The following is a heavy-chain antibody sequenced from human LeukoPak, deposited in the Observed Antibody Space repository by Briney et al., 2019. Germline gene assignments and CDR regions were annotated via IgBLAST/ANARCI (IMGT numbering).Heavy chain of an antibody. CDR1: GFTFSSYS. J-gene: IGHJ4*02. Sequence: GGSLRLSCAASGFTFSSYSMNWVRQAPGKGLEWVSSISSSSSYIYYADSVKGRFTISRDNAKNSLYLQMNSLRAEDTAVYYCARGREDDILTGYSFDYWGQGTLVTVSS. CDR3: ARGREDDILTGYSFDY. CDR2: ISSSSSYI. D-gene: IGHD3-9*01. V-gene: IGHV3-21*01.